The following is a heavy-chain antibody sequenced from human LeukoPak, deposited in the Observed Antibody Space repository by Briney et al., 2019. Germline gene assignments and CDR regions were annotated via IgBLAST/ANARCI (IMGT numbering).Heavy chain of an antibody. V-gene: IGHV3-30-3*01. CDR2: ISYDGSNK. J-gene: IGHJ4*02. D-gene: IGHD2-15*01. CDR3: AKEYCSGGRCCAYLDY. CDR1: GFTFSSYA. Sequence: GGSLRLSCAASGFTFSSYAMHWVRQAPGKGLEWVAVISYDGSNKYYADSVKGRFTISRDNSKNTLYLQMNSLRAEDTAVYYCAKEYCSGGRCCAYLDYWGPGTLVSVSS.